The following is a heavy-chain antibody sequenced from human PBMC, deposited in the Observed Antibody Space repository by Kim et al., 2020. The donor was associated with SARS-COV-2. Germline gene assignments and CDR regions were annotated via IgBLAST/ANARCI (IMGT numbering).Heavy chain of an antibody. CDR3: ERGGSFSCISGYCYYY. CDR2: IGGASNYI. Sequence: GGSLRLSCAASGFDFGTHSMNWVRQAPGHGLDWFSSIGGASNYIYYADSVKGRFTISRDNANNSLYLQMNSLRAEETAVYYCERGGSFSCISGYCYYY. D-gene: IGHD3-22*01. J-gene: IGHJ6*01. CDR1: GFDFGTHS. V-gene: IGHV3-21*01.